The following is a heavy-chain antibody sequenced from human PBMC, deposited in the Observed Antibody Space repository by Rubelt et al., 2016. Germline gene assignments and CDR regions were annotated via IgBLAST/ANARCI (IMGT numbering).Heavy chain of an antibody. D-gene: IGHD3-3*01. CDR2: IIPIFGTA. J-gene: IGHJ3*02. Sequence: QVQLVQSGAEVEEPGSSVKVSCKASGGTFSSYAISWVRQAPGQGLEWMGGIIPIFGTANYAQKFQGRVTITADESTSTAYMGLSSLRSEDTAVYYCARDFLEWSDAFDIWGQGTMVTVSS. CDR1: GGTFSSYA. CDR3: ARDFLEWSDAFDI. V-gene: IGHV1-69*01.